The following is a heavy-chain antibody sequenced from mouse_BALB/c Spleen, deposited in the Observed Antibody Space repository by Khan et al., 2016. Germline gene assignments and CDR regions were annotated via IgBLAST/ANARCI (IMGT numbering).Heavy chain of an antibody. J-gene: IGHJ2*01. V-gene: IGHV4-1*02. CDR1: GFDFSRYW. CDR2: INPDTITI. Sequence: EVKLLESGGGMVQPGGSLKLSCAASGFDFSRYWMSWVRQAPGKGLEWIGEINPDTITIDYTPSLKDKFIISRDNAKKTLYLQMSKVRSEDTALYYFARGNYVPGSLDYWGQGTTLTVSS. D-gene: IGHD2-1*01. CDR3: ARGNYVPGSLDY.